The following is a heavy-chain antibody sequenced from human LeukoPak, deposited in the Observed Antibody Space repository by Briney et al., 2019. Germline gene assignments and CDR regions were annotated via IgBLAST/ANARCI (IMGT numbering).Heavy chain of an antibody. CDR2: ISGSGGST. CDR3: AKTVDTAMATWPSQTYYYYGMDV. D-gene: IGHD5-18*01. CDR1: GFTFSSYA. Sequence: GGSLRLSCAASGFTFSSYAMSWVRQAPGKGLEWVSAISGSGGSTYYADSVKGRFTISRDNSKNTLYLQMNSLRAEDTAVYYCAKTVDTAMATWPSQTYYYYGMDVWGQGTTVTVSS. J-gene: IGHJ6*02. V-gene: IGHV3-23*01.